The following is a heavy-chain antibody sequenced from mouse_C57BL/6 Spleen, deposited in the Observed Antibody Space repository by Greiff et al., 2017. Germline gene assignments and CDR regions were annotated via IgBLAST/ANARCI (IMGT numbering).Heavy chain of an antibody. CDR1: GFTFSSYA. CDR3: TRDYYGSSYAAWFAD. CDR2: ISSGGDYI. J-gene: IGHJ3*01. Sequence: EVMLVESGEGLVKPGGSLKLSCAASGFTFSSYAMSWVRQTPEKRLEWVAYISSGGDYIYYADTVKGRFTISRDNARNTLYLQMSSLKSEDTAMYYCTRDYYGSSYAAWFADWGKGTLVTVSA. D-gene: IGHD1-1*01. V-gene: IGHV5-9-1*02.